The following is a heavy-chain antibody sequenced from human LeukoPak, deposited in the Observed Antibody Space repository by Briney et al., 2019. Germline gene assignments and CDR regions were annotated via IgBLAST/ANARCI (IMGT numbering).Heavy chain of an antibody. CDR3: AKSYDFWSGYLDY. CDR2: ISGSGGST. J-gene: IGHJ4*02. D-gene: IGHD3-3*01. Sequence: SGGSLRLSCAASGFTFSSYAMSWVRQAPGKGLEWVSAISGSGGSTYYADSVQGRFTISRDNSKNTLYLQMNSLRAEDTAVYYCAKSYDFWSGYLDYWGQGTLVTVSS. V-gene: IGHV3-23*01. CDR1: GFTFSSYA.